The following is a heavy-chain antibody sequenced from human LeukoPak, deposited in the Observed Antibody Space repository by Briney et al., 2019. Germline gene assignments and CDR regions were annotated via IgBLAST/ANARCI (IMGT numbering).Heavy chain of an antibody. CDR2: FYRSGST. CDR1: GGSISSSSYY. Sequence: PSETLSLTCTVSGGSISSSSYYWGWIRQPPGRGLEWIGTFYRSGSTYYNPSLRSRAAISVDTSRNQFSLQLTAVTAADTAVYYCARLGAVLTSVNWFDPWGQGTLVTVSS. CDR3: ARLGAVLTSVNWFDP. V-gene: IGHV4-39*07. J-gene: IGHJ5*02. D-gene: IGHD3-3*02.